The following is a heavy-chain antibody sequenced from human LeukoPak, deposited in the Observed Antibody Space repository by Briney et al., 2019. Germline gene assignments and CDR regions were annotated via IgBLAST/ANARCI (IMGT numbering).Heavy chain of an antibody. J-gene: IGHJ4*02. D-gene: IGHD3-10*01. V-gene: IGHV5-51*01. CDR3: ARPSGSRGNHFEY. Sequence: GESLKISCKGSGYSFTTYWIGWVRQMPGKGLEWMGIIYPVDSDTRYSPSFQGQVSISADKSISTAYLQWSSLKASDTAMYYCARPSGSRGNHFEYWGQGTLVTVSS. CDR2: IYPVDSDT. CDR1: GYSFTTYW.